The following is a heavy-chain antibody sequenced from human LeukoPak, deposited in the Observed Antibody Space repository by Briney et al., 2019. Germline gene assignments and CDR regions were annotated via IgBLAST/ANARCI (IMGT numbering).Heavy chain of an antibody. J-gene: IGHJ4*02. V-gene: IGHV3-30*18. CDR3: GKGVYGRSVFEH. CDR2: ISYDGSNK. CDR1: GFSFSSYG. Sequence: GGSLRLSCTASGFSFSSYGMHWVRQAPGKGLEWVAVISYDGSNKYYGDSMKGRFTISRDNFKDTLTLQMNSLRAEDTAVYYCGKGVYGRSVFEHWGRGALVAV. D-gene: IGHD2/OR15-2a*01.